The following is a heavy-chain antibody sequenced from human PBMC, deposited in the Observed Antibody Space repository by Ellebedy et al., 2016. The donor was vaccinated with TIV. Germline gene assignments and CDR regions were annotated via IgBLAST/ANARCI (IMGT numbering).Heavy chain of an antibody. J-gene: IGHJ4*02. D-gene: IGHD4-17*01. V-gene: IGHV6-1*01. CDR2: TYYRSKWSN. Sequence: SXAISGDSVSRSTAAWNWIRQSPSRGLEWLGRTYYRSKWSNDYALSVKSRIAINPDTSKNHFSLQLNSVTPEDTAFYYCAGGGDYGDYVLDSWGQGTLVTVSS. CDR3: AGGGDYGDYVLDS. CDR1: GDSVSRSTAA.